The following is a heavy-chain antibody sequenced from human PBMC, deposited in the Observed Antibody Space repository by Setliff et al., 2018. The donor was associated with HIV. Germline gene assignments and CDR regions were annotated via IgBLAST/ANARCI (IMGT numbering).Heavy chain of an antibody. CDR3: ARILSTTPPKY. J-gene: IGHJ4*02. CDR1: GFTFSGFW. V-gene: IGHV3-7*01. CDR2: INEDGSEK. D-gene: IGHD5-12*01. Sequence: GGSLRLSCAASGFTFSGFWMTWVRRAPGEGLEWVANINEDGSEKYYVDSVKGRFTISRDNSQNSLYLQINSLSAEDTAVYYCARILSTTPPKYWGQGSLVTVSS.